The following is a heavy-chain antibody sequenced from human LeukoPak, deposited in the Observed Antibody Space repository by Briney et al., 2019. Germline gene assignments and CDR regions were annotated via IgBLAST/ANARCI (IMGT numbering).Heavy chain of an antibody. J-gene: IGHJ4*02. CDR2: INWTGDNT. Sequence: GGSLRLSCAASGFNFEGYGISWVRQAPGKGLEWVSGINWTGDNTAYADSVKGRFTISRDNAKNSLYLQMNSLRAEDTAVYYCARGRYSSALGFDYWGQGTLVTVSS. CDR1: GFNFEGYG. V-gene: IGHV3-20*04. CDR3: ARGRYSSALGFDY. D-gene: IGHD6-19*01.